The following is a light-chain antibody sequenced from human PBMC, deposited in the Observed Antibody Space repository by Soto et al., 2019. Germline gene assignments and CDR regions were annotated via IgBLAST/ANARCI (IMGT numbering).Light chain of an antibody. Sequence: EIVLTQSPATVSLSPGERATLSCRASQSVSNNFLAWYQQKPGQAPRLLIYGVSSGATGIPDRFSGSGSGTDFTLTISRLEPEDFAVYYCQHYGSSVLTFGQGTRLEIK. J-gene: IGKJ5*01. CDR2: GVS. V-gene: IGKV3-20*01. CDR3: QHYGSSVLT. CDR1: QSVSNNF.